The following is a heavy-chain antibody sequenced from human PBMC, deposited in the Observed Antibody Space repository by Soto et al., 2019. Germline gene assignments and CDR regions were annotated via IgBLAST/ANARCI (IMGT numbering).Heavy chain of an antibody. D-gene: IGHD3-22*01. Sequence: GASVKVSCKASGYTFTSYGISWVRQAPGRGLEWMGWISAYNGNTNYAQKLQGRVTMTTDTSTSTVYMELSSLRSDDTAVYYCARDPSYYDSSGPLGYWGQGTLVTVSS. CDR2: ISAYNGNT. CDR3: ARDPSYYDSSGPLGY. J-gene: IGHJ4*02. CDR1: GYTFTSYG. V-gene: IGHV1-18*01.